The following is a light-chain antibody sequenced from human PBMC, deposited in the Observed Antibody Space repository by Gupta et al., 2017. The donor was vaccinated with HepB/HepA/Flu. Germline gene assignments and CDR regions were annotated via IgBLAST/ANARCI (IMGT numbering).Light chain of an antibody. Sequence: IVLTQSPATLSLSPGERATLSCRASQSVSSYLAWYQQKPGQAPRLLIYDASNRATGIPARFSGSGSGTDFTLTIRSLEPEDLAVYYCQQACNWPAWTFGQGSKLEMK. CDR2: DAS. CDR1: QSVSSY. CDR3: QQACNWPAWT. J-gene: IGKJ1*01. V-gene: IGKV3-11*01.